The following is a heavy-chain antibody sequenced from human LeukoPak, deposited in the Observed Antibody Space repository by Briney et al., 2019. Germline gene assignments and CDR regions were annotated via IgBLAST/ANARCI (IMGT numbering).Heavy chain of an antibody. J-gene: IGHJ4*02. Sequence: ASVKVSCKASGYTFTSYGISWVRQAPGQGLEWVGWISPHNGNTNYAQKLQGRVTMTTDTSTSTAYMELRSLRSDDTAVYYCARMGYYYGSGSSHWGQGTLVTVSS. D-gene: IGHD3-10*01. V-gene: IGHV1-18*01. CDR2: ISPHNGNT. CDR3: ARMGYYYGSGSSH. CDR1: GYTFTSYG.